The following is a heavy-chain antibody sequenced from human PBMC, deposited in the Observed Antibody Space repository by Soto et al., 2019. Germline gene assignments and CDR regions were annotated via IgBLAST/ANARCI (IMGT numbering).Heavy chain of an antibody. J-gene: IGHJ5*02. Sequence: ASVKVSCKASGYTFTCYGISWVRQAPEQGLEWMGWISAYNGNTNYAQKLQGRVTMTTDTSTSTAYMELRSLRSDDTAVYYCARDGWPFYDSSGYYESNWFDPWGQGTLVTVSS. CDR2: ISAYNGNT. CDR3: ARDGWPFYDSSGYYESNWFDP. V-gene: IGHV1-18*01. D-gene: IGHD3-22*01. CDR1: GYTFTCYG.